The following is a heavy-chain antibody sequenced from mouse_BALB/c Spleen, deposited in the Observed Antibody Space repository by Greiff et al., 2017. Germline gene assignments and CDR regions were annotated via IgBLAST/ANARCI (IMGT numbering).Heavy chain of an antibody. CDR1: GFTFSSYA. J-gene: IGHJ3*01. D-gene: IGHD2-1*01. V-gene: IGHV5-6-5*01. Sequence: EVQVVESGGGLVKPGGSLKLSCAASGFTFSSYAMSWVRQTPEKRLEWVASISSGGSTYYPDSVKGRFTISRDNARNILYLQMSSRRSEDTAMYYCARGVPYGNYVSWFAYWGQGTLVTVSA. CDR2: ISSGGST. CDR3: ARGVPYGNYVSWFAY.